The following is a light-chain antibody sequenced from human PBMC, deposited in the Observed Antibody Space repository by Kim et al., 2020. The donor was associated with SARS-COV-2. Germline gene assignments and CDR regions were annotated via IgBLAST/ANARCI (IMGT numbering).Light chain of an antibody. J-gene: IGKJ4*01. V-gene: IGKV3-11*01. CDR3: QQRYNWPPT. CDR1: QTVYTY. Sequence: DTVLTQFPAPLSLSPGERATLSCKASQTVYTYLAWYQHKPGQAPRLLIHDASNRATGIPPRFSGSGSGTDFTLTVTSLEPEDFAIYYCQQRYNWPPTFGGGTKLEI. CDR2: DAS.